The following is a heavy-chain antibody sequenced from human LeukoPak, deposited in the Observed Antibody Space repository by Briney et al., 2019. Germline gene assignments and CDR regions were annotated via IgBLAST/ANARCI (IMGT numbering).Heavy chain of an antibody. CDR3: ARRLANYDLVWGSYRDTGGAFDI. J-gene: IGHJ3*02. CDR1: GGSISSGGYY. Sequence: SQTLSLTCTVSGGSISSGGYYWSWIRQPPGKGLEWIGYIYHSGSTYYNPSLKSRVTISVDRSKNQFSLKLSSVTAADTAVYYCARRLANYDLVWGSYRDTGGAFDIWGQGTMVAVSS. CDR2: IYHSGST. V-gene: IGHV4-30-2*01. D-gene: IGHD3-16*02.